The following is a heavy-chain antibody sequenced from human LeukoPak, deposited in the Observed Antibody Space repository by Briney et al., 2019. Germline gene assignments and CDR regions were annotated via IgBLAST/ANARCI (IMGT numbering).Heavy chain of an antibody. D-gene: IGHD6-13*01. J-gene: IGHJ4*02. V-gene: IGHV3-23*01. CDR3: AKGLLTKTHGISWDPFDS. CDR2: ISGPGSTT. CDR1: GFTFSGYA. Sequence: PGGSLRLSCAASGFTFSGYAMTWVRQAPGKGLEWVATISGPGSTTYYADSVKGRFTISRDNSQYTLYLQMNSLRAEDTAIYYCAKGLLTKTHGISWDPFDSWGQGTLVSVSS.